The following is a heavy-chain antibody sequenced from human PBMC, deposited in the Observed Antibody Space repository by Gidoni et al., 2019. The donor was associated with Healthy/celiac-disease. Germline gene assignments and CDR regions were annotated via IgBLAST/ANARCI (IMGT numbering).Heavy chain of an antibody. Sequence: EVQLVESGGGLVQPGGSLRLSCSASGLTFSSYAMHWVRQAPGKGLEYVSAISSNGGSTYYADSVKGRFTISRDNSKNTLYLQMSSLRAEDTAVYYCVKGLYAGRPGAFDIWGQGTMVTVSS. CDR2: ISSNGGST. D-gene: IGHD6-6*01. CDR3: VKGLYAGRPGAFDI. J-gene: IGHJ3*02. CDR1: GLTFSSYA. V-gene: IGHV3-64D*06.